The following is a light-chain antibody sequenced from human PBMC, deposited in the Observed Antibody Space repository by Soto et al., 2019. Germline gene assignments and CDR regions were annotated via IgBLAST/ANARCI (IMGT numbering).Light chain of an antibody. CDR1: SSDVGGYNY. CDR2: EVS. Sequence: QPVLTQPASVSGSPGQSITISCTGTSSDVGGYNYVSWYQQHPGKAPKLMIYEVSNRPSGVSNRFSSSKSGNTASLTISGLQAEDEADYYCSSYTSSRGVVFGGGTKLTVL. CDR3: SSYTSSRGVV. V-gene: IGLV2-14*01. J-gene: IGLJ2*01.